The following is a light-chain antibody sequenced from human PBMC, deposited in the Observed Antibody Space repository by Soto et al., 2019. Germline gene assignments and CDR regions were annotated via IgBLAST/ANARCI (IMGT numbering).Light chain of an antibody. Sequence: ETVMTQSPDTMSVSPLERDKLSCWASQSISSNLAWYQQKAGQAPRLLIYGASTRATGIPARFSGSGSGTEFTLTINSLQSEDFAVYFCQQYNKWPTFGQGTKVDIK. CDR1: QSISSN. V-gene: IGKV3-15*01. J-gene: IGKJ1*01. CDR2: GAS. CDR3: QQYNKWPT.